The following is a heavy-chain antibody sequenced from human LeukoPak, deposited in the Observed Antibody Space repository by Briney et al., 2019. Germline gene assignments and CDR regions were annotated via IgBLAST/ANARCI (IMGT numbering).Heavy chain of an antibody. V-gene: IGHV4-31*03. CDR1: GGSISSGGYY. D-gene: IGHD3-16*01. J-gene: IGHJ4*02. CDR2: IYYSGST. CDR3: ASYPGGRNRWGTDY. Sequence: SETLSLTCTVSGGSISSGGYYWSWIRQHPGKGLEWIGYIYYSGSTYYNPSLKSRVTISVDTSKNQFSLKLSSVTAADTAVYYCASYPGGRNRWGTDYWGQGTLVTVSS.